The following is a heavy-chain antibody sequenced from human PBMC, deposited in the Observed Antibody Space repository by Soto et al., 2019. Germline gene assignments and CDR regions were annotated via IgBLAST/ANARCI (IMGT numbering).Heavy chain of an antibody. V-gene: IGHV5-51*01. D-gene: IGHD2-21*02. Sequence: GESLKSSGKASGYSFSNYWIVWERQMPGKGLEWLGIIYPGDSETRYSPSFQGQVTISADKSITTAYLQWSSLKASDTAMYYCARRSPGILGGMDVWGQGTTVTASS. CDR3: ARRSPGILGGMDV. CDR1: GYSFSNYW. CDR2: IYPGDSET. J-gene: IGHJ6*02.